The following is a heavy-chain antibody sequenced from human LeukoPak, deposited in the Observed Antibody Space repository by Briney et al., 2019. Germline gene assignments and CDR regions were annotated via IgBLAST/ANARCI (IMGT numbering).Heavy chain of an antibody. Sequence: GGSLSLSCAAFGVSVYNNHISWVRQAPGKGLERVSVIKSGGGGIYYADSVKGRFTISRDSSKSSVYLQLNSLRAEDTAVYYCASKFPYCSGGSCALGGPGTLVTVSS. CDR2: IKSGGGGI. CDR1: GVSVYNNH. V-gene: IGHV3-66*01. D-gene: IGHD2-15*01. CDR3: ASKFPYCSGGSCAL. J-gene: IGHJ4*02.